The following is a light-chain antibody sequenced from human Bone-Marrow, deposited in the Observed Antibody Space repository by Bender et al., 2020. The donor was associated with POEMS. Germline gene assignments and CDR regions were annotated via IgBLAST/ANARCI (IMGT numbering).Light chain of an antibody. CDR1: STDIGAYNL. Sequence: QSALTQPASVSGSPGQSITISCIGSSTDIGAYNLVSWYQHHPGKAPKFIIYEVNKRPSGVSNRFSASKSGNTASLGISGLQAEDEADYYCSSYTSSSTLYVFGTGTKVTVL. V-gene: IGLV2-14*02. CDR2: EVN. CDR3: SSYTSSSTLYV. J-gene: IGLJ1*01.